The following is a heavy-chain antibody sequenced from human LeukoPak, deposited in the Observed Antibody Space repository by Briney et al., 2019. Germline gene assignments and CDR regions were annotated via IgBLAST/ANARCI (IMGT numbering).Heavy chain of an antibody. CDR3: ARVPELIAVAAFSGCWFDP. D-gene: IGHD6-19*01. J-gene: IGHJ5*02. V-gene: IGHV1-69*13. Sequence: RASVKVSCKASGGTFSSYAISWVRQAPGQGLEWMGGIIPIFGTANYAQKFQGRVTITADESTSTAYMELSSLRSEDTAVYYCARVPELIAVAAFSGCWFDPWGQGTLVTVSS. CDR1: GGTFSSYA. CDR2: IIPIFGTA.